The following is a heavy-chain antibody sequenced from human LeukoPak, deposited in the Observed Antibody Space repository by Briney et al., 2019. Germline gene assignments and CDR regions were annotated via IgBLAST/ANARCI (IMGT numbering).Heavy chain of an antibody. CDR3: ATYINWVAGDV. CDR1: GFAFSNSW. Sequence: GGSLRLSCAASGFAFSNSWMSRVRQAPGKGLDWVANINHEGGDIHYVDSVKGRFTISRDNAKDLLYLEMNSRRAEDTAVYYCATYINWVAGDVWGQGTTVTVSS. V-gene: IGHV3-7*01. CDR2: INHEGGDI. D-gene: IGHD1-1*01. J-gene: IGHJ6*02.